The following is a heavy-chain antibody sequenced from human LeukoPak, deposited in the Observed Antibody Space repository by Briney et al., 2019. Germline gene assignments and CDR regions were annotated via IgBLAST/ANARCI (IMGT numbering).Heavy chain of an antibody. CDR1: GFTFSSYE. CDR3: ANYRQSITAAGNSMEFADY. V-gene: IGHV3-48*03. J-gene: IGHJ4*02. D-gene: IGHD6-13*01. Sequence: PGGSLRLSCAASGFTFSSYEMNWVRQAPGKGLEWVSYISSSGSTIYYADSVEGRFTISRDNAKNSLFLQMNSLRAEDTAVYYCANYRQSITAAGNSMEFADYWGQGTLVTVSS. CDR2: ISSSGSTI.